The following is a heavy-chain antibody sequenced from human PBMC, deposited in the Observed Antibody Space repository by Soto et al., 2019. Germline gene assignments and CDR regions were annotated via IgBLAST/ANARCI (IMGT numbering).Heavy chain of an antibody. CDR2: ISWNSGSI. D-gene: IGHD6-19*01. Sequence: EVQLVESGGGLVQPGRSLRLSCAASGFTFDDYAMHWVRQAPGKGLEWVSGISWNSGSIGYADSVEGRFTISRDNAKNSLYLQMNSLRAEDTALYYCAKGSGWYYWYFDLWGRGTLVTVSS. J-gene: IGHJ2*01. V-gene: IGHV3-9*01. CDR3: AKGSGWYYWYFDL. CDR1: GFTFDDYA.